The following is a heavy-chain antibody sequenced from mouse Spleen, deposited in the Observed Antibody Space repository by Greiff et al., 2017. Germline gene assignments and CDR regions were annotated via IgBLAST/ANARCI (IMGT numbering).Heavy chain of an antibody. J-gene: IGHJ2*01. CDR2: INPNNGGT. V-gene: IGHV1-26*01. D-gene: IGHD1-1*01. Sequence: VQLQQSGPELVKPGASVKISCKASGYTFTDYYMNWVKQSHGKSLEWIGDINPNNGGTSYNQKFKGKATLTVDKSSSTAYMELRSLTSEDSAVYYRARLILDSRGYWGQGTTLTVSS. CDR1: GYTFTDYY. CDR3: ARLILDSRGY.